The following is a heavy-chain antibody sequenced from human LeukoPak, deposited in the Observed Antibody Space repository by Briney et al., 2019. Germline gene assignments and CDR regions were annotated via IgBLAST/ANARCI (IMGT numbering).Heavy chain of an antibody. V-gene: IGHV1-2*02. D-gene: IGHD1-14*01. CDR3: VRSTYETDWYFDL. J-gene: IGHJ2*01. CDR2: INPNSGGT. CDR1: GGTFNSYA. Sequence: ASVKVSCKASGGTFNSYAISWVRQAPGQGLEWMGWINPNSGGTNYAQKFQGRVTMTRDASISTAYMELSRLGSDDTAVYYCVRSTYETDWYFDLWGRGTLVTVSS.